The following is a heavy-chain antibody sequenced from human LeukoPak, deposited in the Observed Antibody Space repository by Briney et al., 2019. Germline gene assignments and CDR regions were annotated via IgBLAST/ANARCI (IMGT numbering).Heavy chain of an antibody. J-gene: IGHJ4*02. D-gene: IGHD3-10*01. Sequence: SETLSLTCTVSGGSISSYYWSWIRQPPGKGLEWIGYIYYSGSTNYNPSLKSRVTISVDTSKNQFSLKLSSVTAADTAVYYCARGPPKMVRGPTPGGYYFDYWGQGTLVTVSS. CDR2: IYYSGST. CDR1: GGSISSYY. V-gene: IGHV4-59*01. CDR3: ARGPPKMVRGPTPGGYYFDY.